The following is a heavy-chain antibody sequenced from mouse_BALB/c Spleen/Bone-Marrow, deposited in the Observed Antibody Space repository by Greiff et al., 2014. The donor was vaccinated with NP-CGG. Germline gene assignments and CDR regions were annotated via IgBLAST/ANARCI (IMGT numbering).Heavy chain of an antibody. CDR1: GYTFTSYW. J-gene: IGHJ3*01. V-gene: IGHV1-69*02. D-gene: IGHD4-1*01. CDR2: IYPSDSYT. CDR3: TTGTRFAY. Sequence: QVQLQQSGAELVRPGASVKLSCKASGYTFTSYWINWVKQRPGQGLEWIGNIYPSDSYTNYNQKFKDEATLTVDKSSSTAYMQLSSPTSEDSAVYYCTTGTRFAYWGQGTLVTVSA.